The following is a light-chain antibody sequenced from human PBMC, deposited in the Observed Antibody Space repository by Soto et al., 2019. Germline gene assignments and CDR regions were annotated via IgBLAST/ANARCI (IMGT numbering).Light chain of an antibody. V-gene: IGKV1-5*03. CDR3: QNYRGYWT. CDR2: EVS. CDR1: QNINTW. Sequence: DIQMTQSPSTLSASVGDRVTISCRASQNINTWLAWYQQKPGKAPHLLLYEVSNLRSGVPSRFSRSGSGAEFTLTISSLHPDDCTTYYCQNYRGYWTFGQGTKVEMK. J-gene: IGKJ1*01.